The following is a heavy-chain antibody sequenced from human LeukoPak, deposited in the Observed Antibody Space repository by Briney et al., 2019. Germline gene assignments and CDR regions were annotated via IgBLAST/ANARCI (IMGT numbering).Heavy chain of an antibody. CDR3: ARCATVTTPTLYYYYYYYMDV. J-gene: IGHJ6*03. D-gene: IGHD4-11*01. CDR1: GFTFSSYW. V-gene: IGHV3-7*01. Sequence: PGGSLRLSCAASGFTFSSYWMSWVRQAPGKGLEWVANIKQDGSEEYYVDSVKGRFTISRDNAKNSLYLQMNSLRAEDTAVYYCARCATVTTPTLYYYYYYYMDVWGKGTTVTVSS. CDR2: IKQDGSEE.